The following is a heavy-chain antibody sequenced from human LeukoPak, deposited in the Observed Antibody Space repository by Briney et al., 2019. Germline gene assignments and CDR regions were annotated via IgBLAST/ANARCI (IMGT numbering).Heavy chain of an antibody. CDR1: GDSLRSGSYY. D-gene: IGHD2-21*02. V-gene: IGHV4-39*07. CDR3: AAQDCGGDCYSYY. J-gene: IGHJ4*02. Sequence: SETLSLTCTVSGDSLRSGSYYWGWIRQPPGKGLEWIGNIYYSGTTYYNPSFKSRVTISVDTSKNQFSLKLSSVTAADTAVYYCAAQDCGGDCYSYYWGQGTLVTVSS. CDR2: IYYSGTT.